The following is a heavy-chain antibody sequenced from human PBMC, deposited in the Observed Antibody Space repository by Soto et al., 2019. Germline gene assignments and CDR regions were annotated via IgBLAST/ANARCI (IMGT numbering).Heavy chain of an antibody. D-gene: IGHD1-20*01. J-gene: IGHJ6*03. Sequence: TSETLSLTCTVSGGSISSGGYYWSWIRQHPGKGLEWIGYIYYSGSTYYNPSLKSRVTISVDTSKNQFSLKLSSVTAADTAVYYCARVNWKNLNFTSYYYYMDVWGKWTTVTVSS. CDR3: ARVNWKNLNFTSYYYYMDV. CDR2: IYYSGST. V-gene: IGHV4-31*03. CDR1: GGSISSGGYY.